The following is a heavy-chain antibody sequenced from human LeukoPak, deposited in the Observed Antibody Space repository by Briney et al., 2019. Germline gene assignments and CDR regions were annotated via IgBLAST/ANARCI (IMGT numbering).Heavy chain of an antibody. D-gene: IGHD3/OR15-3a*01. CDR3: ARTRTGFNVVDY. CDR1: GFTVSNNF. V-gene: IGHV3-53*01. J-gene: IGHJ4*02. CDR2: IYDGGYA. Sequence: GVSLRLSCAASGFTVSNNFMSWVRQAPGKGLEWVSVIYDGGYARYAASVKGRFIISRDSSKNTLYLQMNSLRAEDTAVYYCARTRTGFNVVDYWGQGTLVTVPS.